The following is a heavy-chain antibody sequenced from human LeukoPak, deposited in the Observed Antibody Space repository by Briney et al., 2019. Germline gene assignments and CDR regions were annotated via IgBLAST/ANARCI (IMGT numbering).Heavy chain of an antibody. V-gene: IGHV3-30*18. J-gene: IGHJ4*01. CDR3: AKDKARAADYYFDY. CDR1: GFTFSSHA. CDR2: ISTDGRDK. Sequence: GGSLRLSCAASGFTFSSHAMHWGRQAPGKGLEWVAVISTDGRDKHHAESVKGRFTISRDNSKNTLYLQMNSLRPEDTAVYYCAKDKARAADYYFDYWGHGTLVTVSS. D-gene: IGHD6-13*01.